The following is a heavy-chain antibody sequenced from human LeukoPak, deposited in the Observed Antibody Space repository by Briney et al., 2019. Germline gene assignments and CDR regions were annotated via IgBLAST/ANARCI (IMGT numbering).Heavy chain of an antibody. CDR3: ARAQWGYPFDV. V-gene: IGHV3-7*03. Sequence: GGSLRLSCAASGFSSSNYWMTWVRQAPGKGLEWVATIKGDGSDKHYVDSVKGRLTISRDNVKNSLYLQLNNLRAEDTAIYYCARAQWGYPFDVWGQGTRVTVSS. CDR2: IKGDGSDK. J-gene: IGHJ3*01. CDR1: GFSSSNYW. D-gene: IGHD5-18*01.